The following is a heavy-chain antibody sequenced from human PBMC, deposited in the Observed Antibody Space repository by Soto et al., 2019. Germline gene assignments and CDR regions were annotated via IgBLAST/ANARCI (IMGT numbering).Heavy chain of an antibody. Sequence: ASVKVSCKTTVGTFSSYAISGVRQAPGKGLEWMGGIIPIFGTANYGEKFQGRVTITADESTSTAYMELSSLRSEERAVYYCARGLDTGMAYNGFDPWGQGTLVTVSS. D-gene: IGHD5-18*01. J-gene: IGHJ5*02. CDR1: VGTFSSYA. CDR2: IIPIFGTA. CDR3: ARGLDTGMAYNGFDP. V-gene: IGHV1-69*13.